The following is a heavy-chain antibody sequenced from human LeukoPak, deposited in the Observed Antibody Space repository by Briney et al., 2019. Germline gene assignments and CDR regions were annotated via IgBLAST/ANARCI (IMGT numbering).Heavy chain of an antibody. CDR2: IYCSGST. D-gene: IGHD6-6*01. J-gene: IGHJ4*02. CDR1: GGSISSGDYY. V-gene: IGHV4-30-4*08. CDR3: ARGREQLGDIDY. Sequence: TPSETLSLTCTVSGGSISSGDYYWSWIRQPPGKGLEWIGYIYCSGSTYYNPSLKSRVTISVDTSKNQFSLKLSSVTAADTAVYYCARGREQLGDIDYWGQGTLVTVSS.